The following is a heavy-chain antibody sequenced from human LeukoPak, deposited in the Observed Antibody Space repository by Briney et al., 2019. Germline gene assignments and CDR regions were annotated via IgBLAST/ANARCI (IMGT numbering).Heavy chain of an antibody. J-gene: IGHJ6*02. D-gene: IGHD6-13*01. V-gene: IGHV4-59*08. CDR2: IDYSGSA. CDR3: ARHIGAARGYYYGMDV. CDR1: GGSISSYY. Sequence: SETLSLTCTVSGGSISSYYWSWIRQSPGKGLEWIGYIDYSGSAYYNPSLKSRVTISVDTSKNQFSLKLSSVTAADTAVYYCARHIGAARGYYYGMDVWGQGTTVTVSS.